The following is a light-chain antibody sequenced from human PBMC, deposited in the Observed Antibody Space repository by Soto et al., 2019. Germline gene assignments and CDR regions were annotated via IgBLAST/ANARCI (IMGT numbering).Light chain of an antibody. CDR1: SSDVGNYNL. CDR2: EDT. J-gene: IGLJ1*01. V-gene: IGLV2-23*01. CDR3: CSYASSTSLPYV. Sequence: QSALSQPASVSGSRGQSITISCTGTSSDVGNYNLVSWYQQYPGKAPKLMIFEDTKRPSGVSHRFSGSKSGNTASLTIAGLQPEDAADYYCCSYASSTSLPYVFGTGTKVTVL.